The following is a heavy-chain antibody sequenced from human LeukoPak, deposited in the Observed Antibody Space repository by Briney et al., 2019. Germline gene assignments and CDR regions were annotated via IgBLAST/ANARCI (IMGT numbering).Heavy chain of an antibody. V-gene: IGHV1-69*13. Sequence: GASVKVSCKASGGTFSSYAISWVRQAPGQGLEWMGGIIPIFGTADYAQKFQGRVTITADESTSTAYMELSSLRSEDTAVYYCAREQTPVPGELSDYGMDVWGQGTTVTVSS. D-gene: IGHD1-26*01. CDR3: AREQTPVPGELSDYGMDV. CDR2: IIPIFGTA. J-gene: IGHJ6*02. CDR1: GGTFSSYA.